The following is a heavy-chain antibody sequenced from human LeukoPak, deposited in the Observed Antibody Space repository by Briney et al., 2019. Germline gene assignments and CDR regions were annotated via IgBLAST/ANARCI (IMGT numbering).Heavy chain of an antibody. D-gene: IGHD6-13*01. CDR3: ARTAAGIDY. Sequence: PSETLSLTCTVSGYSISSGYYWGWIRQPPGKGLEWIGSIYHSGSTYYNPSLKSRVTISVDTSKNQFSLKLSSVTAADTAVYYCARTAAGIDYWGQGTLVTVSS. J-gene: IGHJ4*02. CDR1: GYSISSGYY. CDR2: IYHSGST. V-gene: IGHV4-38-2*02.